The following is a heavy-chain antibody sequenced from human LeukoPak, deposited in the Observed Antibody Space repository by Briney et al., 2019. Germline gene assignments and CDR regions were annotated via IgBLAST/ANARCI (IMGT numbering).Heavy chain of an antibody. Sequence: PGGSLRLSCAASGFTFSSYSMNWVRQAPGKGLEWVSYISSSSSTIYYADSVKGRFTISRDNAKNSLYLQMNSLRAEDTVVYYCARASVVTLNWFDPWGQGTLVTVSS. D-gene: IGHD4-23*01. CDR1: GFTFSSYS. J-gene: IGHJ5*02. CDR3: ARASVVTLNWFDP. CDR2: ISSSSSTI. V-gene: IGHV3-48*04.